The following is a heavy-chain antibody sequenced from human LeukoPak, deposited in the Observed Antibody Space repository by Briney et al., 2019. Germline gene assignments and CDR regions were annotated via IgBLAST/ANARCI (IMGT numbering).Heavy chain of an antibody. J-gene: IGHJ4*02. V-gene: IGHV1-69*01. CDR2: IIPIFGTA. D-gene: IGHD5-18*01. Sequence: ASVQVSCTASGGTFSSYAISWVRQAPGQGLEWMGGIIPIFGTANYAQKFQGRVTITADESTSTAYMELSSLRSEDTAVYYCARGFRKYSYGNFDYWGQGTLVTVSS. CDR3: ARGFRKYSYGNFDY. CDR1: GGTFSSYA.